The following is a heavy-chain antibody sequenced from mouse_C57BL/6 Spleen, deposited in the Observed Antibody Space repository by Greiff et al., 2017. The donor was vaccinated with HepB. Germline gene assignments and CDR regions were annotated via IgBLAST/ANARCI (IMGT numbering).Heavy chain of an antibody. D-gene: IGHD1-1*01. CDR1: GFTFSSYA. Sequence: EVQLVESGGGLVKPGGSLKLSCAASGFTFSSYAMSWVRQTPEKRLEWVATISDGGSYTYYPDNVKGRFTISRDNAKNNLYLQMSHLKSEDTAMYYCARDRGLLRYWYFDVWGTGTTVTVSS. CDR2: ISDGGSYT. J-gene: IGHJ1*03. CDR3: ARDRGLLRYWYFDV. V-gene: IGHV5-4*01.